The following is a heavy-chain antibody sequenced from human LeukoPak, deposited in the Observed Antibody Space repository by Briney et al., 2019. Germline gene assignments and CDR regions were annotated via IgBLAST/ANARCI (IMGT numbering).Heavy chain of an antibody. J-gene: IGHJ4*02. Sequence: PGGPLRLSCATSVFSFSSHSMTWVRHAPGKGLEWLSAISISGDDTYYADSVKGRFTISRDNSKNTLYLQMNSLSADDTAMYYCADEIRPNDYWGQGTLVTVSS. CDR1: VFSFSSHS. V-gene: IGHV3-23*01. CDR2: ISISGDDT. D-gene: IGHD4-17*01. CDR3: ADEIRPNDY.